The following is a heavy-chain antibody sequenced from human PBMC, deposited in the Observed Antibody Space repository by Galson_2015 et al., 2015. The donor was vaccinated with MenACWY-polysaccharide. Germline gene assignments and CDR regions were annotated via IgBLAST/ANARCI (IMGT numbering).Heavy chain of an antibody. CDR1: GYTFNTYA. J-gene: IGHJ4*02. V-gene: IGHV7-4-1*02. CDR2: INTNTGNP. CDR3: AIYPKQKVTSVPAVLFDY. Sequence: SVKVSCKASGYTFNTYAMNWVRQAPGQGLEWVAGINTNTGNPTYAQGFTGRVVFSLDTSVSTAYLQISSLKAEDTAVYYCAIYPKQKVTSVPAVLFDYWGQGTLVTVSS. D-gene: IGHD3-16*01.